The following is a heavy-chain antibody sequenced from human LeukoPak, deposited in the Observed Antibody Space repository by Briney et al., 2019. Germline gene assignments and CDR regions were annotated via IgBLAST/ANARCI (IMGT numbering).Heavy chain of an antibody. V-gene: IGHV3-23*01. J-gene: IGHJ5*02. Sequence: GGSLRLSCAASGFTFSSYAMSWVRQAPGKGLEWVSAISGSGGSTHYADSVKGRFTISRDNSKNTLYLQMNSLRAEDTAVYYCAKTADIVVVPAATSWFDPWGQGTLVTVSS. D-gene: IGHD2-2*01. CDR1: GFTFSSYA. CDR3: AKTADIVVVPAATSWFDP. CDR2: ISGSGGST.